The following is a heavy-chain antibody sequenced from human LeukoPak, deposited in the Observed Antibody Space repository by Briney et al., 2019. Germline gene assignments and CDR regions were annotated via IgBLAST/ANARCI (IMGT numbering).Heavy chain of an antibody. CDR2: ISPNSGDT. D-gene: IGHD1-1*01. V-gene: IGHV1-2*02. Sequence: GASVKVSCKASGYTFTGYYLHWVRQAPGQGLEWMGWISPNSGDTDYPQKFQGRVTMTRDTSISTAFMDLSRLRSDDTAVYFCARGDKSNDEPPFDIWGQGTMVSVSS. CDR1: GYTFTGYY. J-gene: IGHJ3*02. CDR3: ARGDKSNDEPPFDI.